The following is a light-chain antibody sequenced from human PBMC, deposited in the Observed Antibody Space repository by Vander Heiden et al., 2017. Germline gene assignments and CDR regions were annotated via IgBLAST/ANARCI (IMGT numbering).Light chain of an antibody. Sequence: EIVLTQSPATLSLSPGERATLSCRASQSVSSYLAWYQQKPGQAPRLLIDDASNRATGIAARFSGSGSGTDLTLTISSLEPEDFAVYYCQQRSNWPPYTFGQGTKLEIK. CDR1: QSVSSY. CDR2: DAS. V-gene: IGKV3-11*01. CDR3: QQRSNWPPYT. J-gene: IGKJ2*01.